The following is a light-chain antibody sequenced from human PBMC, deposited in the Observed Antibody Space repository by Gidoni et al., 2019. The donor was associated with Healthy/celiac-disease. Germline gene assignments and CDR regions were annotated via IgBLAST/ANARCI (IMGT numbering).Light chain of an antibody. CDR3: QPSYSTPPT. CDR1: QSISIY. J-gene: IGKJ4*01. Sequence: DIQMTQSPSSLSASVGDRVTITCRASQSISIYLNWYQQKPGKAPTLLIYASSSLQSGVPSRFSGSGSGTDFTLTISSLQPEDFATYYCQPSYSTPPTFGGGTKVEIK. V-gene: IGKV1-39*01. CDR2: ASS.